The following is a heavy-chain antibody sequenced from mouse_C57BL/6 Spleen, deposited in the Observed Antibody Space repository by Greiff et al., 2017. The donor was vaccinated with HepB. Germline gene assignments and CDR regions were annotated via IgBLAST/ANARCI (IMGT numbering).Heavy chain of an antibody. CDR3: ARDNTVVAYDYAMDY. J-gene: IGHJ4*01. CDR1: SYTFTSYW. CDR2: IYPGSGST. Sequence: VQLQQSGAELVKPGASVKMSCKASSYTFTSYWITWVKQRPGQGLEWIGDIYPGSGSTNYNEKFKSKATLTVDTSSSTAYMQLSSLTSEDSAVYYCARDNTVVAYDYAMDYWGQGTSVTVSS. V-gene: IGHV1-55*01. D-gene: IGHD1-1*01.